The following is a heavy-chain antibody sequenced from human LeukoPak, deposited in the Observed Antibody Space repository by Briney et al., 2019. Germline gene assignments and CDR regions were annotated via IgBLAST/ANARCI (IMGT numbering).Heavy chain of an antibody. CDR1: GFTFSDYD. V-gene: IGHV3-13*01. CDR2: IGTAGDT. CDR3: ARVAKERVGGVYYFDY. J-gene: IGHJ4*02. Sequence: GGSLRLSCAASGFTFSDYDMHWVRQATRKGLEWVSAIGTAGDTYYTGSVKGRFTISRENAKNSLYLQMNSLRAGDTAVYYCARVAKERVGGVYYFDYWGQGTLVTVSS. D-gene: IGHD1-1*01.